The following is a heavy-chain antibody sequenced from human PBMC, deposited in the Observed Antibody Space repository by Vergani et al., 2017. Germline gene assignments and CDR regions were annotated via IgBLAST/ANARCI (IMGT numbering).Heavy chain of an antibody. CDR2: IYNSGNG. CDR3: ASGKYYSDSTSHFRGRYFDV. Sequence: QMQLQESGPGLVKASETLSLTCTVSGDSIIRRSYYWGWIRQPPGKGLEWIGSIYNSGNGDSSSSLQSRVTISAATSKNQFSLRLTSVTAADTAVYYCASGKYYSDSTSHFRGRYFDVWGRGTLVTVSS. D-gene: IGHD3-16*01. V-gene: IGHV4-39*01. J-gene: IGHJ2*01. CDR1: GDSIIRRSYY.